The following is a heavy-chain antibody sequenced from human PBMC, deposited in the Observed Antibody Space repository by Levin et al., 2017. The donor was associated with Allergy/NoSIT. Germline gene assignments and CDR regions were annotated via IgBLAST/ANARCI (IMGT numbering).Heavy chain of an antibody. CDR2: ISGSGGST. CDR3: ERAEGVGATGVWFDP. Sequence: PGGSLRLSCAASGFTFSSSAMSWVRQAQGKGLEWVSAISGSGGSTYYADSVKGRFTISRDNSKNRLYLQMNSLRAEDTAVYYCERAEGVGATGVWFDPWGQGTLVTVSS. V-gene: IGHV3-23*01. CDR1: GFTFSSSA. D-gene: IGHD2-8*02. J-gene: IGHJ5*02.